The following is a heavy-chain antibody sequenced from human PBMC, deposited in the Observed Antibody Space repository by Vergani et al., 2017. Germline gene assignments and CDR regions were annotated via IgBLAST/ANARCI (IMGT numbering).Heavy chain of an antibody. J-gene: IGHJ4*02. CDR1: GYTSTSYY. CDR2: INPSGGST. D-gene: IGHD4-23*01. CDR3: ARPTDDYGGIFGY. V-gene: IGHV1-46*01. Sequence: QVQLVQSGAAVKKPGASVQASCKASGYTSTSYYMHWVRQAPGQGLEWMGIINPSGGSTSYAQKFQGRVTMTRDTSTSTVYMELSSLRSEDTAVYYCARPTDDYGGIFGYWSQGSLVTVSS.